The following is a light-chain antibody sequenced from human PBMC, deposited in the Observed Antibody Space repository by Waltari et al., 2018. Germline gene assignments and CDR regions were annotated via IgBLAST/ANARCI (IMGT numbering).Light chain of an antibody. CDR1: TSNIANYH. Sequence: QSMLTQPPSVSAAPGQKVTISCSGSTSNIANYHVSWYQQLPGTAPKVLIYDSIMRPSGIPDRFSGSKSGTSATLDIAGLQTGDEADYYCGTWDGSLNGGVFGGGTKLTVL. V-gene: IGLV1-51*01. CDR2: DSI. J-gene: IGLJ3*02. CDR3: GTWDGSLNGGV.